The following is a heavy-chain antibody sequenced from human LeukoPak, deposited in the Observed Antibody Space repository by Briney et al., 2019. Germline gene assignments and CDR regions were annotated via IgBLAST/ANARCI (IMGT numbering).Heavy chain of an antibody. J-gene: IGHJ4*02. D-gene: IGHD6-13*01. CDR3: ARHGSWSFDY. CDR2: ITSGSGSNV. Sequence: GGSLRLSCAASGFTFSSHAMSWVRQAPGKGLEWVSAITSGSGSNVYYTDSLKGRFTISRDNSKNTLYLQMNSLRAEDTAVYYCARHGSWSFDYWGQGTLVTVSA. CDR1: GFTFSSHA. V-gene: IGHV3-23*01.